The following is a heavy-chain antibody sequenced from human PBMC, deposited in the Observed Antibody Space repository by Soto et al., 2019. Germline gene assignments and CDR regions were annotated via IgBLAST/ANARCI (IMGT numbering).Heavy chain of an antibody. CDR3: ARDWDSSGLFDP. V-gene: IGHV4-59*01. D-gene: IGHD3-10*01. J-gene: IGHJ5*02. Sequence: ETLSLTCSVSGASITTYYWSWIRQPPGKGLEWIGSISYSGSTKYNPSLESRVMISLDTSKDQFSLRLTSVTAADTALYYCARDWDSSGLFDPWGQGALVTVSS. CDR2: ISYSGST. CDR1: GASITTYY.